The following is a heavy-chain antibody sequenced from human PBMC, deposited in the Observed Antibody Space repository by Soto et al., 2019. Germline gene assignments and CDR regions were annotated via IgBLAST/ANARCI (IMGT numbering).Heavy chain of an antibody. V-gene: IGHV1-2*02. D-gene: IGHD2-2*01. CDR1: GYTFTGFY. J-gene: IGHJ5*02. Sequence: KVSCRASGYTFTGFYMHWVRQTHGQGLEWMGWINPNNGDTKYSQKFQGRVTITRDTSASTAYMELSRLRSEDTAVYYCARVGPCSSTSCYANWFDPWGQGTLVTVPQ. CDR2: INPNNGDT. CDR3: ARVGPCSSTSCYANWFDP.